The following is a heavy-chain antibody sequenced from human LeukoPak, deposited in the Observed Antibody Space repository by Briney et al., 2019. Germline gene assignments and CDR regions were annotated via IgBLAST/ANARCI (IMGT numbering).Heavy chain of an antibody. CDR1: GGSFSGYY. CDR2: INHSGST. J-gene: IGHJ3*01. D-gene: IGHD3-9*01. V-gene: IGHV4-34*01. Sequence: SVTLSLTCALYGGSFSGYYWSWIRQPPGKGLEWIGEINHSGSTNYSPSLKSRVTISLDTSKNQFSLKLSSVTAADTAVYYCARGSRLTGTFDVWGQGTMVTVSS. CDR3: ARGSRLTGTFDV.